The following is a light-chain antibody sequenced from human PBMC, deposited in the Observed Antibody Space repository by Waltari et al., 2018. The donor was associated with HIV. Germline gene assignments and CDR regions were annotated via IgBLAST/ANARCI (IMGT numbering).Light chain of an antibody. CDR3: QQRSNWLT. CDR2: DAS. V-gene: IGKV3D-11*01. J-gene: IGKJ4*01. CDR1: QGVSSY. Sequence: EIVLTQSPATLSLSPGERATLSCRASQGVSSYLAWYQQQPGQAPRLLIYDASNRATGIPARFSGSGPGTDFTRTISSLEPEDFAVYYCQQRSNWLTFGGGTKVEIK.